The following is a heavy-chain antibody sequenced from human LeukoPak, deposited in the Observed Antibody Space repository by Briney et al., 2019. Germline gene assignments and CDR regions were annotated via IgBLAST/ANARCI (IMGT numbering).Heavy chain of an antibody. CDR2: ISYDGSNK. CDR1: GFTFSSYG. D-gene: IGHD6-19*01. J-gene: IGHJ4*02. Sequence: QSGGSLRLSCAASGFTFSSYGMHWVRQAPGKGLEWVAVISYDGSNKYYADSVKGRFTISRDNSKNTLYLQMNSLRAEDTAVYYCAKALERSGWQETDRYFDYWGQGTLVTVSS. CDR3: AKALERSGWQETDRYFDY. V-gene: IGHV3-30*18.